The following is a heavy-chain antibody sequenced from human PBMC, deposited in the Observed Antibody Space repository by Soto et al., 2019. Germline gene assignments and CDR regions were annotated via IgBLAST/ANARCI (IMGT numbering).Heavy chain of an antibody. D-gene: IGHD3-3*01. V-gene: IGHV5-51*01. CDR1: GYSFTSYW. CDR3: ARIHTPGPPTYYDFWSGRDYYYGMDG. CDR2: IYPGDSDT. Sequence: GESLKISCKGSGYSFTSYWIGWVRQMPGKGLEWMGIIYPGDSDTRYSPSFQGQVTISADKSISTAYLQWSSLKASDTAMYYCARIHTPGPPTYYDFWSGRDYYYGMDGWGQGTTVTVSS. J-gene: IGHJ6*02.